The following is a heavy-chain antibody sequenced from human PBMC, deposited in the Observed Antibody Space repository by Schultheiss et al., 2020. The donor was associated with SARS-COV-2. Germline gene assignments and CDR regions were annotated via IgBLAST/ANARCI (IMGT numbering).Heavy chain of an antibody. J-gene: IGHJ4*02. CDR1: GYSISSGYY. D-gene: IGHD6-6*01. CDR2: IYYSGST. Sequence: SETLSLTCTVSGYSISSGYYWGWIRQPPGKGLEWIGYIYYSGSTNYNPSLKSRVTISVDTSKNQFSLKLSSVTAADTAVYYCASGGYSSSSYYFDYWGQGTLVTVSS. V-gene: IGHV4-38-2*02. CDR3: ASGGYSSSSYYFDY.